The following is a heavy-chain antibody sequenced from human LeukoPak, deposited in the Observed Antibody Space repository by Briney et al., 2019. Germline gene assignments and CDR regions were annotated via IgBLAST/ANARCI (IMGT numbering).Heavy chain of an antibody. Sequence: PGNSLRLSCAASGFTFNNYGMHLVRQAPGKGLEWVAVISYDGRNIHYPDSVKGRFTISRDISTDTLWLQMDSLRTEDTAVYYCAKGPLRGTAAAIDYWGQGTLVTVST. D-gene: IGHD2-2*01. CDR1: GFTFNNYG. V-gene: IGHV3-30*18. CDR3: AKGPLRGTAAAIDY. CDR2: ISYDGRNI. J-gene: IGHJ4*02.